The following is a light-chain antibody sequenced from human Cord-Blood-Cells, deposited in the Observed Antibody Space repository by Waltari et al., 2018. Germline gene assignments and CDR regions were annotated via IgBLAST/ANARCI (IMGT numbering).Light chain of an antibody. J-gene: IGKJ1*01. V-gene: IGKV1-5*03. Sequence: DIQMTQSPSTLSASVGDRVTITCRASQIISSWLAWYQQKPGKAPKLLIYKASSLESGVPSRFSGSGSGTEFTLTISSLQPDDFATYYCQQYNSYSPETFGQGTKVEIK. CDR3: QQYNSYSPET. CDR2: KAS. CDR1: QIISSW.